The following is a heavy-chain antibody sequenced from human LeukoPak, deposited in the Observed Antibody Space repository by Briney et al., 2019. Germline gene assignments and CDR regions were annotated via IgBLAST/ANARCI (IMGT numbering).Heavy chain of an antibody. CDR2: IKQDGSEK. D-gene: IGHD3-9*01. CDR1: GFTFNSYW. CDR3: ARTYYDILTGYNPYFDY. V-gene: IGHV3-7*01. J-gene: IGHJ4*02. Sequence: GGSLRLSCVASGFTFNSYWMSWVRQAPGKGLEWVANIKQDGSEKYYVDSVKGRFTISRDNAKNSLYLQMNSLRAEDTAVYYCARTYYDILTGYNPYFDYWGQGTLVTVSS.